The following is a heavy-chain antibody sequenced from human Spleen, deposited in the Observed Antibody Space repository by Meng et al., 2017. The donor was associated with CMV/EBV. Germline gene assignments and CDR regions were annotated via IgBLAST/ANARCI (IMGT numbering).Heavy chain of an antibody. V-gene: IGHV3-48*01. D-gene: IGHD3-22*01. CDR3: ARVFLKGGYMDV. CDR2: IFSGGNT. Sequence: ETLSLTCAASGFTVSSNYMSWVRQAPGKGLEWVSFIFSGGNTYYADSVNYADSVKGRFTISRDNSKNTLYLQMNSLRAEDTAMYYSARVFLKGGYMDVWGQGTTVTVSS. J-gene: IGHJ6*02. CDR1: GFTVSSNY.